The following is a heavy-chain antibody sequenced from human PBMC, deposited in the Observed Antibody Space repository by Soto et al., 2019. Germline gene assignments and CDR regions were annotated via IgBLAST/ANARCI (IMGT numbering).Heavy chain of an antibody. CDR2: INSFSGDT. Sequence: QVQLVQSRAEVKKPGASVKVSCKASGYTFTHYGITWVRQAPGQGLERMGWINSFSGDTNYPQKLQGRLTMTTDTSTNTVYMELRNLRSDDTAVYYCARDLHSGGKYWYFDIWGRGTLVTVSS. J-gene: IGHJ2*01. CDR3: ARDLHSGGKYWYFDI. D-gene: IGHD2-15*01. CDR1: GYTFTHYG. V-gene: IGHV1-18*01.